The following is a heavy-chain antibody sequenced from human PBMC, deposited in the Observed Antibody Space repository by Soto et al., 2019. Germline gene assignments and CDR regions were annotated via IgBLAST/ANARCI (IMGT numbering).Heavy chain of an antibody. V-gene: IGHV3-13*01. J-gene: IGHJ6*02. Sequence: PGGSLRLSCAASGFTFSSYDMHWVRQATGKGLEWVSAIGTAGDTYYPGSVKGRFTISRENAKNSLYLQMNSLRAEDTAVYYCARAARPPRDGYNLLYYYYGMDVWGQGTTVTVSS. CDR3: ARAARPPRDGYNLLYYYYGMDV. CDR2: IGTAGDT. D-gene: IGHD5-12*01. CDR1: GFTFSSYD.